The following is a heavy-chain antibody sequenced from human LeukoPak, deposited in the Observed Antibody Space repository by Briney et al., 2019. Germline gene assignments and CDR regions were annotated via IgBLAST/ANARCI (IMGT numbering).Heavy chain of an antibody. CDR3: AMGVSSSWYLDY. V-gene: IGHV3-30*04. Sequence: PGGSLRLSCAASGFTFSNYAMHWVRQAPGKGLEWVAVISYDGSNKYYADSVKGRFSISRDNSKNTLYLQMNSLRPGDTAVYYCAMGVSSSWYLDYWGQGTLVTVSS. D-gene: IGHD6-13*01. CDR1: GFTFSNYA. J-gene: IGHJ4*02. CDR2: ISYDGSNK.